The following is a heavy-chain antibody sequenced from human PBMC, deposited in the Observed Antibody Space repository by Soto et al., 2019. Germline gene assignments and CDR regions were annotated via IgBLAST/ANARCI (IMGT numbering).Heavy chain of an antibody. CDR1: GGSISSSNW. CDR2: IYHSGST. V-gene: IGHV4-4*02. D-gene: IGHD6-13*01. CDR3: ARPKTIGAAAGKGWFDP. Sequence: SETLSLTCAVSGGSISSSNWWSWVRQPPGKGLEWIGEIYHSGSTNYNPSLKSRVTISVDKSKNQFSLKLTYVTAADTAMYYCARPKTIGAAAGKGWFDPWGQGTLVTVSS. J-gene: IGHJ5*02.